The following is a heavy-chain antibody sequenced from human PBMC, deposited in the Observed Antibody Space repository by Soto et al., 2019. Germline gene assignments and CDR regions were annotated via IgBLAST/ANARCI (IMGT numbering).Heavy chain of an antibody. CDR3: ARDRVDYYDSKTIYYYYRMDV. CDR2: INPNTRDT. D-gene: IGHD3-22*01. V-gene: IGHV1-2*02. Sequence: ASVKVSRKASGYTFTGYNIHWVRQAPGQGLEYIGWINPNTRDTNYAQKFQGRVTMTGVTSISTAYLELSRLTSDDTAVYHCARDRVDYYDSKTIYYYYRMDVWGQGTTVTSP. CDR1: GYTFTGYN. J-gene: IGHJ6*02.